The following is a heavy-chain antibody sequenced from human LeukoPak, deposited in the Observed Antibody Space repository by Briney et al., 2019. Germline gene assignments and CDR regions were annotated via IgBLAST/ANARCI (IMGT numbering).Heavy chain of an antibody. Sequence: ASVKVSCKASGGTFSSYAISWVRQAPGQGLEWMGGIIPIFGTANYAQKFQGRVTITTDESTSTAYMELSSLRSEDTVVYYCAANKYCTNGVCYFNAFDIWGQGTMVTVSS. V-gene: IGHV1-69*05. CDR3: AANKYCTNGVCYFNAFDI. CDR2: IIPIFGTA. J-gene: IGHJ3*02. CDR1: GGTFSSYA. D-gene: IGHD2-8*01.